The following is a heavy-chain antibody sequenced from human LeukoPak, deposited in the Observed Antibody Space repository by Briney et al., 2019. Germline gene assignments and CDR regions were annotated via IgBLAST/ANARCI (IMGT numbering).Heavy chain of an antibody. D-gene: IGHD3-10*01. CDR3: ATLRLWFGESIYPPDY. V-gene: IGHV1-24*01. J-gene: IGHJ4*02. Sequence: GASVKVSCKVSGYTLTELSMHWVRQAPGKGLEWMGGFDPEDGETIYSQKFQGRVARTETTSKDTAYMELSRLRSEDTAVYYCATLRLWFGESIYPPDYWGQGTLVTVSS. CDR1: GYTLTELS. CDR2: FDPEDGET.